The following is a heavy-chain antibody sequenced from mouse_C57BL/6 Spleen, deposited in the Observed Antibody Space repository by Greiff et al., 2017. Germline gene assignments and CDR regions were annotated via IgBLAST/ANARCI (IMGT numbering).Heavy chain of an antibody. CDR1: GFTFSSYA. J-gene: IGHJ2*01. CDR3: ARDRLLAFDY. CDR2: ISDGGSYT. D-gene: IGHD1-1*02. Sequence: EVNVVESGGGLVKPGGSLKLSCAASGFTFSSYAMSWVRQTPEKRLEWVATISDGGSYTDYPDNVKGRFTISRDNAKNNLYLQMSHLKSEDTAMYYCARDRLLAFDYWGQGTTLTVSS. V-gene: IGHV5-4*01.